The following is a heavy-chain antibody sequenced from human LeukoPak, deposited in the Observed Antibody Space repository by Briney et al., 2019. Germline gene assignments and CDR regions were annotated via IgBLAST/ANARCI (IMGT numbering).Heavy chain of an antibody. Sequence: QPGGSLRLSCAASGFTFSSYWMHWVRQAPGKGLVWVSRINSDGSSTSYADSVKGRFTISRDNAKNTLYLQMNSLGAEDTAVYYCARVVYYGYYDILTGYFDLPYYFDYWGQGTLVTVSS. J-gene: IGHJ4*02. CDR2: INSDGSST. V-gene: IGHV3-74*01. CDR3: ARVVYYGYYDILTGYFDLPYYFDY. D-gene: IGHD3-9*01. CDR1: GFTFSSYW.